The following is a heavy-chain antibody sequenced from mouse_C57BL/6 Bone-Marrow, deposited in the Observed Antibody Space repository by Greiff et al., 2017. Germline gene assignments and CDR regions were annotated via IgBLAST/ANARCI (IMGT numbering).Heavy chain of an antibody. J-gene: IGHJ1*03. Sequence: EVKLVESEGGLVQPGSSMKLSCTASGFTFSDYYMAWVRQVPEKGLEWVANINYDGSSTYYLDSLKSRFIISRDNAKNILYLQMSSLKSEDTATYYCARDEATVVANWYFDVWGTGTTVTVSS. CDR2: INYDGSST. V-gene: IGHV5-16*01. CDR3: ARDEATVVANWYFDV. D-gene: IGHD1-1*01. CDR1: GFTFSDYY.